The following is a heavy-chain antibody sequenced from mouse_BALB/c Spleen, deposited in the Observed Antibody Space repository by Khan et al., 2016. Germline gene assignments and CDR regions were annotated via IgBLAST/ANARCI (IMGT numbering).Heavy chain of an antibody. Sequence: EVKLEVSGGGLVQPGGSMKLSCVASGFTFSNYWMNWVRQSPEKGLEWVAEIRLKSNNYATHYAESVKGRFTISRDDSKSSVYLQMNNLRAEDTGIYYCTARGPWCAYWGQGTLVTVSA. CDR1: GFTFSNYW. CDR2: IRLKSNNYAT. J-gene: IGHJ3*01. V-gene: IGHV6-6*02. CDR3: TARGPWCAY.